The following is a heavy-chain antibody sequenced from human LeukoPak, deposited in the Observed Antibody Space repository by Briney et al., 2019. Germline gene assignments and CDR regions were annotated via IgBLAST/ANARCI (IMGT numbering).Heavy chain of an antibody. V-gene: IGHV4-30-4*01. CDR1: GGSISSGDSY. CDR3: AIMGGDYGPFDY. D-gene: IGHD4-17*01. CDR2: IYYSGST. J-gene: IGHJ4*02. Sequence: SQTLSLTCTVSGGSISSGDSYWSWIRQPPGKGLEWIGYIYYSGSTYYNPSLKSRVTISVDTSKNQFSLKLSSVTAADTAVYYCAIMGGDYGPFDYWGQGTLVTVSS.